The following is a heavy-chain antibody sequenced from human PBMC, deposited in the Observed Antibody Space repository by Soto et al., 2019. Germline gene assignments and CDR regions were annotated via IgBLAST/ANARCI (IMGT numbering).Heavy chain of an antibody. V-gene: IGHV4-39*01. D-gene: IGHD1-1*01. CDR3: ARQERGQTAPFDY. Sequence: QLQLQESGPGLVKPSETLSLTCTVSGGSISSSSYYWGWIRQPPGKGLEWIGSIYYSGSTYYNPSLNSRVTVSVDTSNNQFSLKLSSVTAADTAVYYWARQERGQTAPFDYWGQGTLVTVSS. CDR1: GGSISSSSYY. CDR2: IYYSGST. J-gene: IGHJ4*02.